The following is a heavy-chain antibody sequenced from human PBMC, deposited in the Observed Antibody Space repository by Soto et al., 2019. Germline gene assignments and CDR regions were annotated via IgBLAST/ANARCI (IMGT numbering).Heavy chain of an antibody. J-gene: IGHJ5*02. CDR1: GFTFSSYS. CDR2: ISTSSTI. CDR3: ARSAEYDSSGYYYLNWFDP. V-gene: IGHV3-48*02. Sequence: EVQLVESGGGLVQPGGSLRLSCAASGFTFSSYSMNWVRQAPGKGLESVSYISTSSTIYYADSVKGRFTISRDNAKNSLYLQMNSLRDEDTAVYYCARSAEYDSSGYYYLNWFDPWGEGTLVTVSS. D-gene: IGHD3-22*01.